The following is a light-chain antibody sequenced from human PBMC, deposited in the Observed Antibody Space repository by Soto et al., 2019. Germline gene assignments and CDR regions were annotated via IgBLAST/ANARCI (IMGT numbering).Light chain of an antibody. CDR3: AAWDGSLNGVV. J-gene: IGLJ2*01. CDR2: SNN. V-gene: IGLV1-44*01. CDR1: SSNIGRNT. Sequence: QPVLTQPPSASGTPGQRVTISCSGSSSNIGRNTVTWYQQLPGSAPKLLIHSNNQRPSGVPDRFSGSKSGTSASLAISGLQSEDEADYYCAAWDGSLNGVVFGGGTKVTVL.